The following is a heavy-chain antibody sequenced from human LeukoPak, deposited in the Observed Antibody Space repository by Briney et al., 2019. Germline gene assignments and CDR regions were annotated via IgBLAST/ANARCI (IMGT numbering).Heavy chain of an antibody. Sequence: SETLSLTCTVSGGSISSYYWSWIRQPPGKGLEWIGYIYYSGSTNYNPSLKSRVTISVDTSKNQFSLKLSSVTAADTAVYYCARVDTATDYRYYFDYWGQGTLVTVSS. J-gene: IGHJ4*02. CDR3: ARVDTATDYRYYFDY. CDR2: IYYSGST. V-gene: IGHV4-59*01. D-gene: IGHD5-18*01. CDR1: GGSISSYY.